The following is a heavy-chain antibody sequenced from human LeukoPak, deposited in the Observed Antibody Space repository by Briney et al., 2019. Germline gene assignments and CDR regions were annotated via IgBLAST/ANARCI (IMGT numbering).Heavy chain of an antibody. Sequence: SETLSLTCSVSGYSISSGCYWGWIRQPPGKGLEWIGCIYHSGSTYYNPSLKSRVTISVDTSKNQFSLKLSSVTAADTAVYYCARSDSSGYFWFDPWGQGILVTVSS. V-gene: IGHV4-38-2*02. CDR1: GYSISSGCY. D-gene: IGHD3-22*01. J-gene: IGHJ5*02. CDR2: IYHSGST. CDR3: ARSDSSGYFWFDP.